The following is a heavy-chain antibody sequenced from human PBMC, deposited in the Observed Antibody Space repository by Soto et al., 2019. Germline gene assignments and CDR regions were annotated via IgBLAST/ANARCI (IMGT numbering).Heavy chain of an antibody. Sequence: QVQLVQSGAEVKKPGSSVKVSCKASGGTFSSYTISWVRQAPGQGLEWMGRIIPILGIVNYAQKLQGRVTITADKSTSTAYMALSSLRSEDTAVYYCARATKAAPPYFPHWGQGTLVTVSS. CDR3: ARATKAAPPYFPH. J-gene: IGHJ1*01. CDR1: GGTFSSYT. V-gene: IGHV1-69*02. D-gene: IGHD6-25*01. CDR2: IIPILGIV.